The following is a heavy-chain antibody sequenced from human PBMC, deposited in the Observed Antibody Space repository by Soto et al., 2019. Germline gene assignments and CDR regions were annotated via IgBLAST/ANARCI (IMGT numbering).Heavy chain of an antibody. CDR1: GGTFSSYA. Sequence: SLQVSCKASGGTFSSYAIIWVRQAPGQGLEWMGGIIPIFGTANYAQKFQGRVTITADESTSTAYMELSSLRSEDTAVYYCAMGYDSSSLPFDPWGQGTLVTVSS. V-gene: IGHV1-69*13. D-gene: IGHD6-6*01. CDR3: AMGYDSSSLPFDP. CDR2: IIPIFGTA. J-gene: IGHJ5*02.